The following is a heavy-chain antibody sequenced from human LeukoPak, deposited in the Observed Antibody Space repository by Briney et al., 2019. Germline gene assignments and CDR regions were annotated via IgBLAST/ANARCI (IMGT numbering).Heavy chain of an antibody. J-gene: IGHJ5*01. CDR2: INWNGGST. CDR1: GFTFDDYG. D-gene: IGHD3-10*01. Sequence: GGSLRLSCAASGFTFDDYGMSWVRQAPGKGLEWVSGINWNGGSTGYADSVKGRFTISRDNAKNSLYLQMNSLRAEDTALYYCVKAGGAGSYYNWFDSWGQGTLVTVSS. V-gene: IGHV3-20*04. CDR3: VKAGGAGSYYNWFDS.